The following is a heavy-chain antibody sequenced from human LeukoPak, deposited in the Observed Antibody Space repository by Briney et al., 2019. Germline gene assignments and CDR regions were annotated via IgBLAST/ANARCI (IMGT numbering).Heavy chain of an antibody. D-gene: IGHD6-19*01. J-gene: IGHJ4*02. CDR2: IIPIFGTA. CDR3: ARDLIAVAGTPQGCFDY. Sequence: ASVKVSCKASGDTFISYAISWVRQAPGQGLEWMGGIIPIFGTANYAQKFQGRVTITADESTSTAYMELSSLRSEDTAVYYCARDLIAVAGTPQGCFDYWGQGTLVTVSS. V-gene: IGHV1-69*01. CDR1: GDTFISYA.